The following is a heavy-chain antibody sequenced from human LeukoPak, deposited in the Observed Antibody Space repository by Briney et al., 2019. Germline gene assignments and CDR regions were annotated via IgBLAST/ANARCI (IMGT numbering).Heavy chain of an antibody. D-gene: IGHD1-26*01. V-gene: IGHV4-34*01. CDR2: IYYSGST. CDR1: GGSFSGYY. CDR3: TYSESYYTDY. J-gene: IGHJ4*02. Sequence: SETLSLTCAVYGGSFSGYYWSWIRQPPGKGLEWIGSIYYSGSTYYNPSLKSRVTISVDTSKNQFSLKLSSVTAADTAVYYCTYSESYYTDYWGQGTLVTVSS.